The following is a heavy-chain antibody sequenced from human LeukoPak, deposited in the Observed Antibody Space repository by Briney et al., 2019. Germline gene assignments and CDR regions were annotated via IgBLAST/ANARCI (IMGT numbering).Heavy chain of an antibody. CDR3: AKDKFSPFDY. CDR2: ISSSSSTI. V-gene: IGHV3-48*01. Sequence: PGGSLRLSCAASGFTLSSYEMNWVRQAPGKGLEWVSYISSSSSTIYYADSVKGRFTISRDNSKNTLYLQMNSLRAEDTAVYYCAKDKFSPFDYWGQGTLVTVSS. CDR1: GFTLSSYE. J-gene: IGHJ4*02.